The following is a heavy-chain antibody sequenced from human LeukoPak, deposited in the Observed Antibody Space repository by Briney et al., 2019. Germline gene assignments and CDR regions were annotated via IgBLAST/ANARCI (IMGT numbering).Heavy chain of an antibody. CDR3: ARGHYDFWSGPEYGY. V-gene: IGHV4-59*01. CDR2: IYYSGST. CDR1: GDSISSYY. J-gene: IGHJ4*02. D-gene: IGHD3-3*01. Sequence: SETLSLTCTVSGDSISSYYWSWIRQPPGKGLEWIGYIYYSGSTNYNPSLKSRVTISVDTSKNQFSLKLSSVTAADTAVYYCARGHYDFWSGPEYGYWGQGTLVTVSS.